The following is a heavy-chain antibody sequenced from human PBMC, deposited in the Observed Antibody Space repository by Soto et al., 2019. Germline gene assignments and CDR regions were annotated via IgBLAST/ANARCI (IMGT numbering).Heavy chain of an antibody. V-gene: IGHV1-2*02. D-gene: IGHD6-13*01. J-gene: IGHJ3*02. CDR2: INPNSGGP. CDR1: GYTFTGNY. Sequence: QVQLVQSGAEVKKPGASVKVSCKASGYTFTGNYMHWVRQAPGQGLEWMGWINPNSGGPNYAQKSQGRVTVTSDAAISTADMELRRLGADDTAVYDCARDVDSSPPFDIGGPGTMPTASS. CDR3: ARDVDSSPPFDI.